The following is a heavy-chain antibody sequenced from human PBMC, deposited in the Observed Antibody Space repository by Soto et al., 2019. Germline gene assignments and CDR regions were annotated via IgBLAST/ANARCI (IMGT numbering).Heavy chain of an antibody. V-gene: IGHV4-39*01. CDR2: VHYSGSA. CDR1: GGSISTSSYF. J-gene: IGHJ4*02. CDR3: ATHRWGSGSYSGLLDF. D-gene: IGHD3-10*01. Sequence: QLQLQESGPGLVKPSETLSLNCSVSGGSISTSSYFWGWIRQPPGKGLEWVGAVHYSGSANYRSSLQSRVTISVDTSQNQFSLSLRSVTAADTAVYYCATHRWGSGSYSGLLDFWGQGALVTVSS.